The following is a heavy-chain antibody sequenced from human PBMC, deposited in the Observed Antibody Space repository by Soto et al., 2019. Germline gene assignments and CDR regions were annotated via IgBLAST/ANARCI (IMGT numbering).Heavy chain of an antibody. CDR2: IIPKFGTT. D-gene: IGHD4-17*01. CDR3: ARELDPYYGGNSLSLDY. Sequence: QVQLVQSGAEVKKPGSSVKVSCMASGGTFSTYGMNWVRLAPGQGLEWMGGIIPKFGTTNYAQKFQGRVTITADESTNTAYMELNYLRSEDTAVYFCARELDPYYGGNSLSLDYWGQGTLVTVSS. V-gene: IGHV1-69*13. CDR1: GGTFSTYG. J-gene: IGHJ4*02.